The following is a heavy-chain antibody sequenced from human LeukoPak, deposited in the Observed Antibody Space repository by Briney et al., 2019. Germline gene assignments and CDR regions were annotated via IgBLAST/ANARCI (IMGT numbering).Heavy chain of an antibody. D-gene: IGHD3-10*01. V-gene: IGHV3-74*01. CDR1: GFTFSSYW. CDR3: AREGITMVRGVILNWFDP. CDR2: INSDGSST. Sequence: GGSLRLSCAAFGFTFSSYWMHWVRQAPGKGLVWVSRINSDGSSTSYADSVKGRFTISRDNAKNTLYLQMNSLRAEDTAVYYCAREGITMVRGVILNWFDPWGQGTLVTVSS. J-gene: IGHJ5*02.